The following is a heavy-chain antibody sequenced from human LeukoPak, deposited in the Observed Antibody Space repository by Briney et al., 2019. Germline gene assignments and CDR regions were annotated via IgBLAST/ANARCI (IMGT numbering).Heavy chain of an antibody. Sequence: GGSLRLSCAASGFTFSSYWMSWVRQAPGKGLEWVANIKQDGSEKYYVDSVKGRFTISRDNTKNSLYLQMSSLRAEDTAVYYCARDDTVTTRVGFIDWGQGTLVTVSS. CDR1: GFTFSSYW. CDR3: ARDDTVTTRVGFID. J-gene: IGHJ4*02. V-gene: IGHV3-7*01. CDR2: IKQDGSEK. D-gene: IGHD4-17*01.